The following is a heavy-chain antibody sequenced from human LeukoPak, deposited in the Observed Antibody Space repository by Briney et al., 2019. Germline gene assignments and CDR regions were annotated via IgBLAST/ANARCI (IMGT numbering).Heavy chain of an antibody. Sequence: GGSLRLSCAASGFTFDDYTMHWVRQAPGKGLEWVSLISWDGGSAYYADSVKGRFTISRDNSKNSLYLQMNSLRTEDTALYYCAVTYYDILTGYYRWGQGTLVTVSS. D-gene: IGHD3-9*01. CDR2: ISWDGGSA. J-gene: IGHJ4*02. CDR1: GFTFDDYT. CDR3: AVTYYDILTGYYR. V-gene: IGHV3-43*01.